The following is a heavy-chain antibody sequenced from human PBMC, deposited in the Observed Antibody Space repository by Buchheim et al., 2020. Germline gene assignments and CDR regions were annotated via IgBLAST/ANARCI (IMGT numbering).Heavy chain of an antibody. CDR3: AKDWRYYGSGSYSAFDY. CDR1: RFSFSGYA. Sequence: EVQLLESGGGLVQPGGSLRLSCASSRFSFSGYAMSWVRQAPGKGLEWVSGISGSGGSTYYADSVKGRFTISRDNSKSTLYLQMNSLRAEDTAVYYCAKDWRYYGSGSYSAFDYWGQGTL. V-gene: IGHV3-23*01. CDR2: ISGSGGST. D-gene: IGHD3-10*01. J-gene: IGHJ4*02.